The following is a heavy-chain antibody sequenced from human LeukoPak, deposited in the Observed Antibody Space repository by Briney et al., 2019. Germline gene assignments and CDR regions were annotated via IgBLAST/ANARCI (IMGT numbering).Heavy chain of an antibody. D-gene: IGHD2-15*01. CDR1: GFTFDDYA. CDR2: ISWNSGSI. CDR3: AKSANIVVVVAASYFDY. J-gene: IGHJ4*02. Sequence: GGSLRLSCAASGFTFDDYAMHWVRQAPGKGLEWVSGISWNSGSIGYADSVKGRFTISRDNAKNSLYLQMNRLRAEDTALYYCAKSANIVVVVAASYFDYWGQGTLVTVSS. V-gene: IGHV3-9*01.